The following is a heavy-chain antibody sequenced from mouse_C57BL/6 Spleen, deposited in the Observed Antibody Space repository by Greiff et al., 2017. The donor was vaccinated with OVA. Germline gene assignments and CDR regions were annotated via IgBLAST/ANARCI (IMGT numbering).Heavy chain of an antibody. V-gene: IGHV1-82*01. D-gene: IGHD4-1*01. CDR3: ARGLGSFAY. CDR1: GYAFSSSW. Sequence: VQLQQSGPELVKPGASVKISCKASGYAFSSSWMNWVKQRPGKGLEWIGRIYPGDGDTNYNGKFKGKATLNADKSSSTAYMQLSSLTSEDSAVYFCARGLGSFAYWGQGTLVTVSA. CDR2: IYPGDGDT. J-gene: IGHJ3*01.